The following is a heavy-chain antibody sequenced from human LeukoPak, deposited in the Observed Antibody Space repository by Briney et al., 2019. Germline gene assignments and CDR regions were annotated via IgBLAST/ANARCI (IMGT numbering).Heavy chain of an antibody. J-gene: IGHJ4*02. CDR1: GFTFITYW. D-gene: IGHD3-22*01. V-gene: IGHV3-21*01. CDR3: ARVLGYYYDSRGHDY. Sequence: PGGSLRLSCAASGFTFITYWMHWVGQAPGKGLEWVSSISTSSSYIYYADSVKGRFTISGDNAKNSLYLQMNSLRGEDTAVYYCARVLGYYYDSRGHDYWGQGTLVTVSS. CDR2: ISTSSSYI.